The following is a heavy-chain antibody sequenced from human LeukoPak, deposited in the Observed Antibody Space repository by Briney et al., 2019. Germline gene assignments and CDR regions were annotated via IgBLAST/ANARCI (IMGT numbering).Heavy chain of an antibody. J-gene: IGHJ4*02. Sequence: GGSLRLSCAASGLTFSSYTMNWVRQAPGKGLEWVSSISSSSSYIYYAESVKGRFTISRDNAKSSLYLQMNSLRGEDTAVYYCARVGQFDSWGQGTLVTVSS. V-gene: IGHV3-21*01. CDR3: ARVGQFDS. CDR2: ISSSSSYI. CDR1: GLTFSSYT.